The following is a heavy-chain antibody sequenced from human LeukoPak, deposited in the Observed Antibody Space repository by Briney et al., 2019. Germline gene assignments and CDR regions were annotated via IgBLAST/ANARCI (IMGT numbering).Heavy chain of an antibody. CDR1: GFTFSSYA. V-gene: IGHV3-23*01. CDR3: AKFFSGSCYSAGDN. D-gene: IGHD2-15*01. Sequence: GGSLRLSCAASGFTFSSYAMSWVRQAPGKGLEWVSGISAGGESTDYADSVKGRFTISRDNSKNTLYLQVNSLRAEDTAAYYCAKFFSGSCYSAGDNWGQGTLVTVSS. J-gene: IGHJ4*02. CDR2: ISAGGEST.